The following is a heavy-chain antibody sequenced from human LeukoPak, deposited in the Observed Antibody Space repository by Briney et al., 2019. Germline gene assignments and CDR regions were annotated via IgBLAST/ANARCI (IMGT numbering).Heavy chain of an antibody. J-gene: IGHJ4*02. CDR1: GFTFRIYN. CDR3: ARAVNTHPHGYHY. CDR2: ICSSSTTI. Sequence: PGRSLRLSCAPSGFTFRIYNMNAGRQSPRKGGWWGSYICSSSTTIYYAHSSKGRFTITRDNAKNSLYLQMNSLRDEDTAVYYCARAVNTHPHGYHYWGQGNLVSV. V-gene: IGHV3-48*02. D-gene: IGHD5-18*01.